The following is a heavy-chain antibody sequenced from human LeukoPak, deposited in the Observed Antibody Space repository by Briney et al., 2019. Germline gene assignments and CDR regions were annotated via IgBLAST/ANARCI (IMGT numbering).Heavy chain of an antibody. CDR2: IYHSGST. Sequence: PSETLSLTCAVSGYSISSGYYWGWIRQPPGKGLEWIGSIYHSGSTYYNPSLKSRVTISVDTSKNQFSLKLSSVTAADTAVYYCARDRELLWFGELSEYYYMDVWGKGTTVTVSS. D-gene: IGHD3-10*01. J-gene: IGHJ6*03. CDR3: ARDRELLWFGELSEYYYMDV. CDR1: GYSISSGYY. V-gene: IGHV4-38-2*02.